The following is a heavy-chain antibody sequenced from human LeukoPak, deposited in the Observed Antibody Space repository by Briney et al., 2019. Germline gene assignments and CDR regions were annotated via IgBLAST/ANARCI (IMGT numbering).Heavy chain of an antibody. J-gene: IGHJ5*01. CDR3: ARALYCSSTGCYGFDS. V-gene: IGHV3-74*01. CDR2: INSDASST. CDR1: GFTFSSYW. D-gene: IGHD2-2*01. Sequence: GGSLRLSCATSGFTFSSYWMHWVRQAPGKGLVWVSLINSDASSTTNADSVKGRFTVSRDNAKNALYLQMNILRAEDTAVYYCARALYCSSTGCYGFDSWGQETLVTVSS.